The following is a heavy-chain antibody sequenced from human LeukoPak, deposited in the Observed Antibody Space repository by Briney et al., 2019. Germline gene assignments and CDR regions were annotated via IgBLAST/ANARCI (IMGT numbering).Heavy chain of an antibody. CDR3: ARLNVDPKANELDY. V-gene: IGHV5-51*01. Sequence: RGESLKISCKGSGYSFTSYWIGWVRQMPGKGLEWMGIIYPGDSDTGYSPSFQGQVTISADKSISTAFLQWSSLKASDTAMYYCARLNVDPKANELDYWGQGTLVTVSS. CDR1: GYSFTSYW. CDR2: IYPGDSDT. J-gene: IGHJ4*02. D-gene: IGHD1-1*01.